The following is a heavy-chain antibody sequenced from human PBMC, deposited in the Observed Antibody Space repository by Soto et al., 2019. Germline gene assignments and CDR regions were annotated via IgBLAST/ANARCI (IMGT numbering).Heavy chain of an antibody. Sequence: GGSLRLSCAASGFTFNNYAMNWVRRAPGKGLEWDATISGTGGSTYYADSVKGRFTISRDNSKNTLYLQMNSLRVEDTAVYYCAKDRLGGNFDYWGQGTQVTVSS. V-gene: IGHV3-23*01. J-gene: IGHJ4*02. CDR3: AKDRLGGNFDY. CDR2: ISGTGGST. CDR1: GFTFNNYA.